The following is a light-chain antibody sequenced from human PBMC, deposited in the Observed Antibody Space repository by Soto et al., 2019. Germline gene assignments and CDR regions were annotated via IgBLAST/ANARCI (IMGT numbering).Light chain of an antibody. Sequence: QSVLTQPPSASGTPGQRVTISCSGSWSNIGDNTVDWYHQLPGTAPKLVIYRNNQRPSGVPDRISGSKSGTSASLAISGLRSEDEADYYCAAWDDRLSGLVFGRGTKVTVL. CDR3: AAWDDRLSGLV. CDR2: RNN. CDR1: WSNIGDNT. J-gene: IGLJ2*01. V-gene: IGLV1-47*01.